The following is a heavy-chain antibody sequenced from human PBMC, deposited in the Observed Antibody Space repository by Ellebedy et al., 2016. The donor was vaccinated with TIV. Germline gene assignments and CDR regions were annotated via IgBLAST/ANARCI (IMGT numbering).Heavy chain of an antibody. CDR1: GFSFSTYG. D-gene: IGHD3-9*01. Sequence: GESLKISCAASGFSFSTYGMHWVRQDPGQGLEWVAVIWYDGFNKAYADSVKGRFTIARDNFKSTLYLEMKSLRVEDTAVYYCAREQSPYYEILTGSFDYWGQGALVTVSS. J-gene: IGHJ4*02. CDR3: AREQSPYYEILTGSFDY. V-gene: IGHV3-33*01. CDR2: IWYDGFNK.